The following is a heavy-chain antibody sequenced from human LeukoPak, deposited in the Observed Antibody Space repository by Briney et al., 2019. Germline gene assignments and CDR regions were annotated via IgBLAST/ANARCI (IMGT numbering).Heavy chain of an antibody. Sequence: PGGSLRLSCAASGFTFSSYVMHWVRQAPGKGLEWVAIISYDGSNEYYADSVKGRFTISRDNSKNTLYLQMNSLRAEDTAVYYCAKDLYYYDSGRAFDYWGQGTLVTVSS. CDR1: GFTFSSYV. J-gene: IGHJ4*02. CDR2: ISYDGSNE. D-gene: IGHD3-22*01. CDR3: AKDLYYYDSGRAFDY. V-gene: IGHV3-30-3*02.